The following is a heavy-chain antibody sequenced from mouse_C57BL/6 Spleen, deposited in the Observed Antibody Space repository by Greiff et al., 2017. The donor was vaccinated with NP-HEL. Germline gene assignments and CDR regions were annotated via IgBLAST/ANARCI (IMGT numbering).Heavy chain of an antibody. CDR1: GYTFTSYW. CDR2: IDPSDSYT. Sequence: QVQLQQPGAELVMPGASVKLSCKASGYTFTSYWMHWVKQRPGQGLEWIGEIDPSDSYTNYNQKFKGKSTLTVDKSSSTAYMQLSSLTSEDSAVYYCARRPIYYDSYFDYWGQGTTLTVSS. J-gene: IGHJ2*01. V-gene: IGHV1-69*01. D-gene: IGHD2-4*01. CDR3: ARRPIYYDSYFDY.